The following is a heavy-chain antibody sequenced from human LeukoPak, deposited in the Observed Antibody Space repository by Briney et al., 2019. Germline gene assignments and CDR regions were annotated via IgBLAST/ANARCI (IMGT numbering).Heavy chain of an antibody. V-gene: IGHV4-34*01. J-gene: IGHJ4*02. CDR2: INHSGST. D-gene: IGHD3-9*01. CDR3: ARGKTLILTGYYFFDY. Sequence: PSETLSLTCAVYGGSFSGYYRSWIRQPPGKGLEWIGEINHSGSTNYNPSLKSRVTISVDTSKNQFSLKLSSVTAADTAVYYCARGKTLILTGYYFFDYWGQGTLVTVSS. CDR1: GGSFSGYY.